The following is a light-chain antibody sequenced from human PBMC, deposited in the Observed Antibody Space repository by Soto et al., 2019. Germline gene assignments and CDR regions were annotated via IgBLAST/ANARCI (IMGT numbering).Light chain of an antibody. CDR1: SSNIGAGYD. Sequence: QSVLTQPPSVSGAPGQRVTISCTGSSSNIGAGYDVHWYQQLPGTAPKLLIYGNSNRPSGVPDRFSGSKSGTSASLAITGLQAEDGADYYCQVFDSSLRGGVFGGGTQATVL. CDR2: GNS. CDR3: QVFDSSLRGGV. V-gene: IGLV1-40*01. J-gene: IGLJ3*02.